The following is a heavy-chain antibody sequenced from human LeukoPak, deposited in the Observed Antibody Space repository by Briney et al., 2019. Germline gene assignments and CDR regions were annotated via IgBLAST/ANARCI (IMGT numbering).Heavy chain of an antibody. D-gene: IGHD4-23*01. CDR2: IYYSGST. Sequence: SETLSLTCTVSGGSISSYYWSWIRQPPGKGLEWIGYIYYSGSTNYNPSLKSRVTISVDTSKNQFSLKLSSVTAADTAVYYCARDAEVTPDWYFDLWGRGTLVTVSS. CDR1: GGSISSYY. CDR3: ARDAEVTPDWYFDL. J-gene: IGHJ2*01. V-gene: IGHV4-59*01.